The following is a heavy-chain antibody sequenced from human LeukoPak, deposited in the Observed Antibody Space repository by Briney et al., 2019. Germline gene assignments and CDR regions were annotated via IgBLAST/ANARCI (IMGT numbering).Heavy chain of an antibody. Sequence: GSLRLSCAASGFTFSSYAMSWVRQAPGKGLEWIGEINHSGSTNYNPSLKGRVTISVDTSKNQFSLKLSSVTAADTAVYYCARRLRYSSSWFYWYFDLWGRGTLVTVSS. CDR3: ARRLRYSSSWFYWYFDL. V-gene: IGHV4-34*01. CDR1: GFTFSSYA. CDR2: INHSGST. D-gene: IGHD6-13*01. J-gene: IGHJ2*01.